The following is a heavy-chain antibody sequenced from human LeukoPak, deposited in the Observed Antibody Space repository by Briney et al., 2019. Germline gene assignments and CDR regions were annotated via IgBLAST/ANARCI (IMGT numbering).Heavy chain of an antibody. Sequence: PSQTLSLTCTVSGGSISSGSYYWSWIRQPAGKGLEWIGRIYTSGSTNYNPFLKSRVTISVDTSKNQFSLKLSSVTAADTAVYYCARDNHSNYGMDVWGQGTTVTVSS. CDR1: GGSISSGSYY. CDR2: IYTSGST. J-gene: IGHJ6*02. D-gene: IGHD2-15*01. V-gene: IGHV4-61*02. CDR3: ARDNHSNYGMDV.